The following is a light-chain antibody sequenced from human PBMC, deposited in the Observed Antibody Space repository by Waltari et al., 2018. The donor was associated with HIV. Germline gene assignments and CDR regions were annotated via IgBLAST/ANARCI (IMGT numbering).Light chain of an antibody. Sequence: DIVMTQSPDSLAVSLGERATINCKSSQSVLYSSNNKNYLAWYQQKPVQPPKLLIYWASTRESGVADRFSGSGSGPGYTLTISSLLPGGVAVYYCQQYYSTPHSFGQGTMLEIK. CDR3: QQYYSTPHS. J-gene: IGKJ2*03. CDR1: QSVLYSSNNKNY. CDR2: WAS. V-gene: IGKV4-1*01.